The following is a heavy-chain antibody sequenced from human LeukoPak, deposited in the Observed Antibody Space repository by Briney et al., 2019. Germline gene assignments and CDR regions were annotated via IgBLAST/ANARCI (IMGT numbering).Heavy chain of an antibody. CDR3: AREGHYDSSGGYFDY. J-gene: IGHJ4*02. V-gene: IGHV3-53*01. Sequence: ETLSLTCTVSGGSISSYYWSWVRQAPGKGLEWVSVIYSGGSTYYADSVKGRFTISRDNSKNTLYLQMNSLRAEDTAVYHCAREGHYDSSGGYFDYWGQGTLVTVSS. D-gene: IGHD3-22*01. CDR2: IYSGGST. CDR1: GGSISSYY.